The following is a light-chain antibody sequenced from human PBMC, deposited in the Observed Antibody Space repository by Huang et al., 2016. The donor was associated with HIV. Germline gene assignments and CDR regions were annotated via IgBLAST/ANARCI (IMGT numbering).Light chain of an antibody. CDR1: QSISSY. CDR2: AAS. J-gene: IGKJ1*01. Sequence: DIQMTQSPSSLSASVGDRVTITCRASQSISSYLNWYQQKPGKAPKLLIYAASSLQSGGPSRLSGSGSGTDFTLTISSLQPEEFATYYCQQSYSTPRTFGQGTKVEIK. CDR3: QQSYSTPRT. V-gene: IGKV1-39*01.